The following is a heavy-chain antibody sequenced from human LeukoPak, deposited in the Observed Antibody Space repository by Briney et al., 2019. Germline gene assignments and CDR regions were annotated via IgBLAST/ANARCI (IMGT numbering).Heavy chain of an antibody. D-gene: IGHD1-26*01. J-gene: IGHJ4*02. CDR1: GFTFSSYA. CDR2: ISGSGSST. Sequence: PGGSLRLSCAASGFTFSSYAMTWVRQAPGKGLEWVSGISGSGSSTYYADSVKGRFTISRDNSKNTLYLQMNSLRAEDTAVYYCAKGVRGATYYSDYWGQGTLVTVSS. CDR3: AKGVRGATYYSDY. V-gene: IGHV3-23*01.